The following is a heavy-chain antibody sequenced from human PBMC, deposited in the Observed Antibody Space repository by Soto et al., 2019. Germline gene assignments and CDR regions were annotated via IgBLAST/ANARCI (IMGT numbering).Heavy chain of an antibody. V-gene: IGHV3-23*01. J-gene: IGHJ4*02. Sequence: EVQLLESGGGLVQPGGALRLSCAASGFTFSSYAMIWVLQAPGKWLELVLAMSGSGGSTYYADSVKCRFTSSRDNSKKTLYLQMNSLRAEDTAVYYWAKENGYSSSWFEFDYWGQGTLVTVSS. CDR3: AKENGYSSSWFEFDY. CDR2: MSGSGGST. CDR1: GFTFSSYA. D-gene: IGHD6-13*01.